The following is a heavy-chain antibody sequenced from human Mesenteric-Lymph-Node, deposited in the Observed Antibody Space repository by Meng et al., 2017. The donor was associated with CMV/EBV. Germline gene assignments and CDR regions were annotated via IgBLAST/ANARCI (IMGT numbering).Heavy chain of an antibody. CDR2: INHSGST. Sequence: GSFSGYYWSWIRQPPGKGLEWIGEINHSGSTNYNPSLKSRVTISVDTSKNQFSLKLSSVTAADTAVYYCARGRPGYCSGGSCYQPFDYWGQGTLVTVSS. D-gene: IGHD2-15*01. J-gene: IGHJ4*02. CDR1: GSFSGYY. V-gene: IGHV4-34*01. CDR3: ARGRPGYCSGGSCYQPFDY.